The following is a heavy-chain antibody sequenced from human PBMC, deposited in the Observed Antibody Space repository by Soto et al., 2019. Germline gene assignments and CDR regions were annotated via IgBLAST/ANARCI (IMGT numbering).Heavy chain of an antibody. V-gene: IGHV1-69*13. D-gene: IGHD6-13*01. CDR3: ARDHSSSWYTNNWFDP. CDR2: IIPIFGTA. Sequence: SVKVSCKASGGTFSSYAISWVRQAPGQGLEWMGGIIPIFGTANYAQKFQGRVTITADESTSTAYMELSSLRSEDTAVYYCARDHSSSWYTNNWFDPWGQGTLVTVSS. J-gene: IGHJ5*02. CDR1: GGTFSSYA.